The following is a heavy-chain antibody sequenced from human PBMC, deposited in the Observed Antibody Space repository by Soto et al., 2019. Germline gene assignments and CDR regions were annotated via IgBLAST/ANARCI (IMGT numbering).Heavy chain of an antibody. CDR2: IIPIFGTA. V-gene: IGHV1-69*06. CDR3: ARRYCSGGSCYSGWFDP. CDR1: GGTFRSYA. D-gene: IGHD2-15*01. Sequence: QVQLVQSGAEVKKPGSSVKVSCKASGGTFRSYAISWVRQAPGQGLEWMGGIIPIFGTANYAQKFQGRVTITADKSTITAYMELSSLRSEDTAVYYCARRYCSGGSCYSGWFDPWGQGTLVTVSS. J-gene: IGHJ5*02.